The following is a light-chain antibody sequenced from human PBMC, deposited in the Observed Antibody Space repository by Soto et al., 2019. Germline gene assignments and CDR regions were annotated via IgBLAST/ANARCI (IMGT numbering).Light chain of an antibody. V-gene: IGKV1-39*01. CDR3: QQKYNSPRT. CDR2: VAP. Sequence: DIHMSQSASSLSASVGDRVTITCGAGQSISSYLNWYQVKPVKAPKLLLSVAPGFQGEVPSYFSGSGSGTDFTLTISSLQPEDFVTYYCQQKYNSPRTFGQGTKVDIK. J-gene: IGKJ1*01. CDR1: QSISSY.